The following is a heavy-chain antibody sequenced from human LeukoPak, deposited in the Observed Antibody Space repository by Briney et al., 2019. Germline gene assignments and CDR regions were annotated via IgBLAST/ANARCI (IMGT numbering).Heavy chain of an antibody. CDR1: GFTFSDYY. CDR3: ARLVCTAGSCFGYLVFDN. J-gene: IGHJ4*02. V-gene: IGHV3-11*04. Sequence: GGSLRLSCAASGFTFSDYYMSWIRQAPGKGLEWVSYISSSGSTIYYADSVKGRFTISRDNAKNSLYLQMNSPRADDTAVYYCARLVCTAGSCFGYLVFDNWGQGALVTVSS. CDR2: ISSSGSTI. D-gene: IGHD2-15*01.